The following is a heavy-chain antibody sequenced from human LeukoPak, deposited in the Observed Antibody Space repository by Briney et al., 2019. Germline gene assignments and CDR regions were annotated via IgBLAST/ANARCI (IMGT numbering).Heavy chain of an antibody. V-gene: IGHV3-23*01. CDR2: ISGSGGST. CDR1: GFTFSSYA. J-gene: IGHJ4*02. D-gene: IGHD6-19*01. Sequence: PGGSLRLSCAASGFTFSSYAMSWVRQAPGKGLEWVSAISGSGGSTYYADSVKGRFTISRDNSKNTLYLQMNSLRAEDTAVYYCAKEGHSSGWYSPSPFDYWGQGTLVTVSS. CDR3: AKEGHSSGWYSPSPFDY.